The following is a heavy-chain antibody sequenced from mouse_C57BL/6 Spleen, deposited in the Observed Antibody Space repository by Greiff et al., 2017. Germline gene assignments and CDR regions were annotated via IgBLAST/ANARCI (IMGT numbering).Heavy chain of an antibody. CDR1: GYTFTSYW. CDR2: INPSSGYT. D-gene: IGHD1-1*01. Sequence: VQLQQSGAELAKPGASVKLSCKASGYTFTSYWMHWVKQRPGPGLEWIGYINPSSGYTKYNQKFKDKATLTADKASSTDYMQRGSLTDEDSAVYYCARGLLRWYFDVWGTGTTVTVSS. J-gene: IGHJ1*03. CDR3: ARGLLRWYFDV. V-gene: IGHV1-7*01.